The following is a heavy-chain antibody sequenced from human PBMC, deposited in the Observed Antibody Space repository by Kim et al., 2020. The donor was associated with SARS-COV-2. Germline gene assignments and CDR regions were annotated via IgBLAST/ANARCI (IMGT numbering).Heavy chain of an antibody. V-gene: IGHV4-34*01. D-gene: IGHD2-15*01. CDR3: ARGLVYPLGIGAFDI. Sequence: PSLKSRVTISVDTSKNQFSLKLSSVTAADTAVYYCARGLVYPLGIGAFDIWGQGTMVTVSS. J-gene: IGHJ3*02.